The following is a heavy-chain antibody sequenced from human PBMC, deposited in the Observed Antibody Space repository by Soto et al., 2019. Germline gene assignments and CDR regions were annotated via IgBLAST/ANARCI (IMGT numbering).Heavy chain of an antibody. Sequence: EVQLLESGGGLVQPGGSLRLSCVASGFAFSSYAMSWVRQAPGKGLEWVSLSGDSTYYADSVKGRFTIPRDNSKNTLYLQMNSLRVEDTAVYYCAKESHFSMGLDYWGQGTLVTVSS. CDR3: AKESHFSMGLDY. V-gene: IGHV3-23*01. J-gene: IGHJ4*02. CDR2: SGDST. D-gene: IGHD3-3*02. CDR1: GFAFSSYA.